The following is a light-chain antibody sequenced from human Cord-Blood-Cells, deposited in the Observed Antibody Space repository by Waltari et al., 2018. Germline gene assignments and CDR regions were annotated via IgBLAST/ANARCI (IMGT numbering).Light chain of an antibody. CDR1: SSGVGGYNY. CDR3: CSYAGSYTWV. CDR2: EVS. J-gene: IGLJ3*02. V-gene: IGLV2-11*01. Sequence: QSALTQPRSVSGSPGQSVTISCTGTSSGVGGYNYFSWYQQHPGTAPKLMIYEVSKRPSGVPDRFSGSKSGNTASLTISGLQAEDEADYYCCSYAGSYTWVFGGGTKLTVL.